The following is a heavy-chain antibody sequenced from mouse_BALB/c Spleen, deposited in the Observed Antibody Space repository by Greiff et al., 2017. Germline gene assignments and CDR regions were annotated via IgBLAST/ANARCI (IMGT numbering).Heavy chain of an antibody. J-gene: IGHJ4*01. V-gene: IGHV5-6-5*01. CDR1: GFTFSSYA. Sequence: EVQVVESGGGLVKPGGSLKLSCAASGFTFSSYAMSWVRQTPEKRLEWVASISSGGSTYYPDSVKGRFTISRDNARNILYLQMSSLRSEDTAMYYCARDYRYDRNAMDYWGQGTSVTVSS. CDR2: ISSGGST. CDR3: ARDYRYDRNAMDY. D-gene: IGHD2-14*01.